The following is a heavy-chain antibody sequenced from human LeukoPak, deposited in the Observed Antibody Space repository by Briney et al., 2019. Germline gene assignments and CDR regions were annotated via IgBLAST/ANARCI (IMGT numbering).Heavy chain of an antibody. CDR1: GFTFSHYA. D-gene: IGHD4-17*01. CDR2: KSYDGNHK. J-gene: IGHJ4*02. CDR3: ARDSYGDYHFDY. V-gene: IGHV3-30-3*01. Sequence: QPGGSLRLSCAASGFTFSHYAMHWGRQAPGKGVEWGAIKSYDGNHKYYADSVKGGFTISRENFENTLYLQISSLTAEDMAAYYCARDSYGDYHFDYWGQGTLVTVSS.